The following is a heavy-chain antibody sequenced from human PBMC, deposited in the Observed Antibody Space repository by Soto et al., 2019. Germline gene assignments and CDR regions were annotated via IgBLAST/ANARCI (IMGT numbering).Heavy chain of an antibody. CDR3: ARDIVVVVAATQSGFDY. Sequence: ASVKVSCKASGYTFTSYAMHWVRQAPGQRLEWMGWINAGNGNTKYSQKFQGRVTITRDTSASTAYMELRSLRSDDTAVYYCARDIVVVVAATQSGFDYWGQGTLVTVSS. V-gene: IGHV1-3*01. CDR2: INAGNGNT. J-gene: IGHJ4*02. CDR1: GYTFTSYA. D-gene: IGHD2-15*01.